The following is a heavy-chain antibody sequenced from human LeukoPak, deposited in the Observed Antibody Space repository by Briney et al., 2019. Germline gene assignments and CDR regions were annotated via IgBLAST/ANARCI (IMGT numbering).Heavy chain of an antibody. CDR1: GYTFTGYY. D-gene: IGHD4-17*01. V-gene: IGHV1-2*02. CDR3: ARTRDYGVGQNDY. J-gene: IGHJ4*02. CDR2: INPNSGGT. Sequence: GASVKVSCKASGYTFTGYYMHWVRQAPGQGLEWMGWINPNSGGTNYAQKFQGRVTMTRDTSISTAYMELRSLRSDDTAMYYCARTRDYGVGQNDYWGQGTLVTVSS.